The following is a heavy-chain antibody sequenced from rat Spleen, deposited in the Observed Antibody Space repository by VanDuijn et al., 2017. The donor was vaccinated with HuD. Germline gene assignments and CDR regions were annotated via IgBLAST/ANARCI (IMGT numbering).Heavy chain of an antibody. V-gene: IGHV3-3*01. Sequence: EVQLQESGPGLVKPSQSLSLTCSVTGYSITSSYGWNWIRKFPGNKLEWMGYINNVGGTNYNPSLKSRISITRDTSKNQFFLQVNSVTTEDTATYYCAKTTVAYYYIMDAWGQGASVTVSS. J-gene: IGHJ4*01. CDR1: GYSITSSYG. D-gene: IGHD1-3*01. CDR3: AKTTVAYYYIMDA. CDR2: INNVGGT.